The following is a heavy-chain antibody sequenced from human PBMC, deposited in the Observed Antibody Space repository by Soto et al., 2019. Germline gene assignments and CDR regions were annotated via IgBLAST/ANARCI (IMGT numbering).Heavy chain of an antibody. CDR3: ARGRADSAGSSFGRRMDV. V-gene: IGHV4-61*03. Sequence: QVQLQESGPGLVKPSETLSLLCVVSGEAVGSGQSYWNWVRQAPGKGLEWIGQISVTGARKNSASRERRVTMSVDQSKTHISLTLTSVTAAGSAAYFCARGRADSAGSSFGRRMDVWGQGTTVTVAS. CDR1: GEAVGSGQSY. J-gene: IGHJ6*02. D-gene: IGHD3-10*01. CDR2: ISVTGAR.